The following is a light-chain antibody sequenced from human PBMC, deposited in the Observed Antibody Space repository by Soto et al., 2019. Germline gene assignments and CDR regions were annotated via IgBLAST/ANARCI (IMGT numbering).Light chain of an antibody. CDR3: QQFDRSLPSWT. Sequence: PGERATLSCRASQGVSSNYLAWYQHIPGQAPRLLIYGASTRATGIPDRFSGSGSRTDFTLTITRLEPEDFAVYYCQQFDRSLPSWTFGQGTKVE. J-gene: IGKJ1*01. V-gene: IGKV3-20*01. CDR1: QGVSSNY. CDR2: GAS.